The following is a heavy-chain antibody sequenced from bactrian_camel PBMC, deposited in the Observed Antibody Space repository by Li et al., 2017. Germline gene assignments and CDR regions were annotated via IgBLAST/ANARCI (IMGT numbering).Heavy chain of an antibody. CDR3: AAGIGGGYYRAWWYESEYRY. Sequence: VQLVESGGGSVQSGGSLRLSCVAFGFPYSRYCMAWFRQAPGKEREGVAAIVTRGGLTYYTGSVKGRFTIDHDNGKNTVYLRMNSLKPEDTAIYYCAAGIGGGYYRAWWYESEYRYWGQGTQVTVS. CDR1: GFPYSRYC. D-gene: IGHD2*01. J-gene: IGHJ4*01. CDR2: IVTRGGLT. V-gene: IGHV3S1*01.